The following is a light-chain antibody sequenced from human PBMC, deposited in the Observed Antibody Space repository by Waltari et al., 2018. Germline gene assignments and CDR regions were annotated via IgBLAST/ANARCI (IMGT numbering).Light chain of an antibody. J-gene: IGKJ1*01. Sequence: DIQMTQSPSTLSASVGDRVTITCRASQSISSGLAWYQQKPGKAPKLLIYKASSLESGVPARCSGSGSGTEFTLTISSLQPDDFATYYGQQYNSYSRAFGQGTKVEIK. CDR2: KAS. V-gene: IGKV1-5*03. CDR1: QSISSG. CDR3: QQYNSYSRA.